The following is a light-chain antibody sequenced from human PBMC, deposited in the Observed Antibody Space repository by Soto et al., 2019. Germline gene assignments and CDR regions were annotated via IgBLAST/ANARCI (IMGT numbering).Light chain of an antibody. CDR1: QSVSND. V-gene: IGKV3-15*01. J-gene: IGKJ1*01. CDR2: GAS. CDR3: QQYNNWPRT. Sequence: IVMSHSPATLSLSPGERASLSFMASQSVSNDLAWYQQKPGQAPRLLIYGASTRATGIPARFSGSGSGTEFTLTISSLQSEDFAVYYCQQYNNWPRTFGQGTKVDIK.